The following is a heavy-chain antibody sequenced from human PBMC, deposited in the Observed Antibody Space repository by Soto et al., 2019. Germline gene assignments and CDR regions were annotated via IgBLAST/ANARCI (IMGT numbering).Heavy chain of an antibody. CDR2: INSDGSST. V-gene: IGHV3-74*01. J-gene: IGHJ4*02. CDR3: ARSPYYDILTGLDD. CDR1: GFTFSSYW. Sequence: GGSLRLSCAASGFTFSSYWMYWVRQAPGKGLVWVSRINSDGSSTTYADSVKGRFTISRDNANNTLYLQMSSLGAEDTAVYYCARSPYYDILTGLDDWGKGTLVTVAS. D-gene: IGHD3-9*01.